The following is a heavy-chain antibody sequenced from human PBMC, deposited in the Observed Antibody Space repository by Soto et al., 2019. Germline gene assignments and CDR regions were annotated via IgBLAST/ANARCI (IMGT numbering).Heavy chain of an antibody. V-gene: IGHV4-59*01. CDR2: VYDTGST. Sequence: PSETLSLTCTVSGGSIRSYYWSWIRQPPGKGLEWMGYVYDTGSTNYNPSLKSRVSISIDRSKNQFSLRLSSVTAADTAVYYCARGPLGGYHDLDSWGQGTLVTVSS. CDR3: ARGPLGGYHDLDS. D-gene: IGHD5-12*01. J-gene: IGHJ4*02. CDR1: GGSIRSYY.